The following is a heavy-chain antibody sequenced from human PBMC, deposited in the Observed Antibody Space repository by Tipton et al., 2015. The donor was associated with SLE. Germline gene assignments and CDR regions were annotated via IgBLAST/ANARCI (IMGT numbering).Heavy chain of an antibody. CDR2: IRYDGSNK. CDR1: GFIFSTYA. CDR3: AKAEGWI. J-gene: IGHJ3*02. Sequence: AVSGFIFSTYAIHWVRQAPGKGLEWVAFIRYDGSNKYYADSVKGRFTISRDNSKNTLYLQMNSLRAEDTAVYYCAKAEGWIWGQGTMVTVSS. V-gene: IGHV3-30*02.